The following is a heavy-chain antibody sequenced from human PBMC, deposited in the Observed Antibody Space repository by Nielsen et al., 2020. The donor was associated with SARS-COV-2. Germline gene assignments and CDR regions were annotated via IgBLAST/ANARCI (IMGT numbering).Heavy chain of an antibody. CDR2: ISDIGST. CDR1: GFTFSSSA. CDR3: ATQAEGYSHPLDY. V-gene: IGHV3-23*01. J-gene: IGHJ4*02. Sequence: GESLKISCAASGFTFSSSAMTWVRQAPGKGLEWVSGISDIGSTFYADSVKDRFSISRDNSKNTLYLQMNSLRAEDTAVYYCATQAEGYSHPLDYWGQGTLVTVSS. D-gene: IGHD3-22*01.